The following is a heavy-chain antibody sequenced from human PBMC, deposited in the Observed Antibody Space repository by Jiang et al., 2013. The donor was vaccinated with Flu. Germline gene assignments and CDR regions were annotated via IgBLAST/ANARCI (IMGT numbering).Heavy chain of an antibody. V-gene: IGHV1-2*02. D-gene: IGHD2-15*01. Sequence: GAEVKNPGASVRISCKASGYTFTAYYMHWVRQAPGQGLEWMGWINSNTGDTHYAHKFLGKVSMTRDTSIATAYMELSGLMSDDTALYYCARWSEVTGRRAMTIWGQGTLVTVSS. CDR1: GYTFTAYY. J-gene: IGHJ4*02. CDR3: ARWSEVTGRRAMTI. CDR2: INSNTGDT.